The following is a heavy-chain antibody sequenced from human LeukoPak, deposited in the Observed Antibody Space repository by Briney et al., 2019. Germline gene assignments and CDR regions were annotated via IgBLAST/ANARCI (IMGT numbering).Heavy chain of an antibody. CDR3: TKRWTCSRTNCYGVDD. CDR2: INSGRSDT. Sequence: GESLKISCKGSGYSFSSYWIGWVRQMPGKGLEWMGIINSGRSDTRYSPPFQGQVTISADESISTSYLHWTSLKASDTAMYYCTKRWTCSRTNCYGVDDWGQGTLVTVSS. CDR1: GYSFSSYW. J-gene: IGHJ4*02. V-gene: IGHV5-51*01. D-gene: IGHD3-16*01.